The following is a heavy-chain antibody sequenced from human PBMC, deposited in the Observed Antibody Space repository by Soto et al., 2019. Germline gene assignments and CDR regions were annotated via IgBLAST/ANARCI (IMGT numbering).Heavy chain of an antibody. CDR2: IYWDDDK. J-gene: IGHJ4*02. CDR3: VHSRDGDRPFAS. D-gene: IGHD4-17*01. V-gene: IGHV2-5*02. Sequence: QITLKESGPPLVKPTQTLTLTCTFSGFSLTTRGVGVGWIRQPPGKALDCLALIYWDDDKRYSPSLKSRLTITKDTSKNQVVLIMTNMDPVDTATYYCVHSRDGDRPFASWGQGTLVTVSS. CDR1: GFSLTTRGVG.